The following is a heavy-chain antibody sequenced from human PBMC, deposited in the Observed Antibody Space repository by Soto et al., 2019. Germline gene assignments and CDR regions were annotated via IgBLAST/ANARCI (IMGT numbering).Heavy chain of an antibody. Sequence: ASVKVSCKASGYTFTGYYMHWVRQAPGQGLEWMGWINPNSGGTNYAQKFQGWVTMTRDTSISTAYMELSRLRSDDTAVYYCARDPSYYYDSSGFDYWGQGTLVTVSS. V-gene: IGHV1-2*04. J-gene: IGHJ4*02. D-gene: IGHD3-22*01. CDR1: GYTFTGYY. CDR2: INPNSGGT. CDR3: ARDPSYYYDSSGFDY.